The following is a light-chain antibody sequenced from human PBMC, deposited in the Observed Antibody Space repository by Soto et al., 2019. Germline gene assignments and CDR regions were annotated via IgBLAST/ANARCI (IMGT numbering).Light chain of an antibody. V-gene: IGLV2-14*01. Sequence: QSALTQPASVSGSPGQSITISCTGTSTYIGGFDYVSWYQQHPGKAPKLIIYEVSNRPSGVSNRFSGSKSGNTASLTISGLQAQDEADYYCSSYTSSSTYVFGTGTKLTVL. CDR1: STYIGGFDY. CDR2: EVS. CDR3: SSYTSSSTYV. J-gene: IGLJ1*01.